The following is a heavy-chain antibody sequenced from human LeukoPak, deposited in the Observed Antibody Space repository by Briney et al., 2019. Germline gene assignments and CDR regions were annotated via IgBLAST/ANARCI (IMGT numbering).Heavy chain of an antibody. CDR3: ATGLAVAGGFDY. V-gene: IGHV1-24*01. CDR1: GYTLTELS. D-gene: IGHD6-19*01. J-gene: IGHJ4*02. CDR2: FDPEDDET. Sequence: ASVKVSCKVSGYTLTELSMHWVRQAPGKGLEWMGRFDPEDDETIYAQKLQGRVTMTEDTSTDTAYMELSSLRSEDTAVYYCATGLAVAGGFDYWGQGTLVTVSS.